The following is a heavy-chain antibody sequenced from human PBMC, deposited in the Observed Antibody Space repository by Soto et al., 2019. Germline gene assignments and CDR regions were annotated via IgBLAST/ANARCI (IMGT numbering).Heavy chain of an antibody. CDR2: IYYSGST. Sequence: SETLSLTCTVSGGSISSSSYYWGWIRQPPGKGLEWIGSIYYSGSTYYNPSLKSRVAISVDTSKNQFSLKLSSVTAADTAVYYYARQAARRIPGYYGMDVWGQGTTVTVSS. CDR3: ARQAARRIPGYYGMDV. D-gene: IGHD6-6*01. J-gene: IGHJ6*02. CDR1: GGSISSSSYY. V-gene: IGHV4-39*01.